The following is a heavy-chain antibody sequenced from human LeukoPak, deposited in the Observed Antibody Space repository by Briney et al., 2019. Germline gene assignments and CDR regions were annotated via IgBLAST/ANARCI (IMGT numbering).Heavy chain of an antibody. CDR3: ARARGYCSSTSCYKRFDP. CDR1: GYTFTGYY. CDR2: INPNSGGT. V-gene: IGHV1-2*02. J-gene: IGHJ5*02. D-gene: IGHD2-2*02. Sequence: ASVKVSCKASGYTFTGYYMHWVRQAPGQGLEWMGWINPNSGGTNYAQKFQGRVTMTRDTSISTAYMELSRLRCDDTAVYYCARARGYCSSTSCYKRFDPWGQGTLVTVSS.